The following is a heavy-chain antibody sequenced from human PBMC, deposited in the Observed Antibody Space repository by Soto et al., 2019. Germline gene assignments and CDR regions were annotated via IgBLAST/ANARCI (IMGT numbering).Heavy chain of an antibody. CDR3: AVVPAASKWDY. CDR1: GHTFTSYY. D-gene: IGHD2-2*01. V-gene: IGHV1-46*01. Sequence: ASVKVSCKASGHTFTSYYMHWVRQAPGQGLEWMGIINPSGGSTSYAQKFQGRVTMTRDTSTSTVYMELSSLRSEDTAVYYCAVVPAASKWDYWGQGTLVTVSS. CDR2: INPSGGST. J-gene: IGHJ4*02.